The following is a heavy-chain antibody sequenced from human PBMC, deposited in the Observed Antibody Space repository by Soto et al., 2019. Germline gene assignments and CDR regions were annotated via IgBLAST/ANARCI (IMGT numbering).Heavy chain of an antibody. CDR1: GFTFSSYG. CDR3: AKDIGPRPGYSGLFYYYYYGMDV. D-gene: IGHD5-12*01. Sequence: SGGSLRLSCAASGFTFSSYGMHWVRQAPGKGLEWVAVISYDGSNKYYADSVKGRFTISRDNSKNTLYLQMNSLRAEDTAVYYCAKDIGPRPGYSGLFYYYYYGMDVWGQGTTVTVS. J-gene: IGHJ6*02. V-gene: IGHV3-30*18. CDR2: ISYDGSNK.